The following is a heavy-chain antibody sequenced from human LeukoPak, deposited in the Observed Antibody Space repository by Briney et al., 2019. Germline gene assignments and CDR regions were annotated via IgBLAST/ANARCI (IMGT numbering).Heavy chain of an antibody. V-gene: IGHV3-21*01. D-gene: IGHD3-22*01. CDR3: ARHYYDSSGYAYFDY. CDR1: GFTFSSYA. CDR2: ISSSSSYI. J-gene: IGHJ4*02. Sequence: GRSLRLSCAASGFTFSSYAMHWVRQAPGKGLEWVSAISSSSSYIYYADSVKGRFTISRDNAKNSLYLQMNSLRAEDTAVYYCARHYYDSSGYAYFDYWGQGTLVSVSS.